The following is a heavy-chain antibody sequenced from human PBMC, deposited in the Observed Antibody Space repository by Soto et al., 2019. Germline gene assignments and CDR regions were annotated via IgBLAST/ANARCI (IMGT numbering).Heavy chain of an antibody. V-gene: IGHV3-33*01. Sequence: QVQLVESGGGVVQPGRSLRVSCAASGFTFSSYGMHWVRQAPGKGLEWVAVIWYDGTNKYYADSVKGRFTISRDNSKNTLYLQMNSLRAEDTAVYYCARDRGAVAGTRYYYGMDVWGQGTTVTVSS. CDR3: ARDRGAVAGTRYYYGMDV. CDR1: GFTFSSYG. D-gene: IGHD6-13*01. J-gene: IGHJ6*02. CDR2: IWYDGTNK.